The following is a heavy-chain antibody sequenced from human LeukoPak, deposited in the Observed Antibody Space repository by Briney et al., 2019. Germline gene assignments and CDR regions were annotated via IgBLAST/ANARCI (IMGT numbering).Heavy chain of an antibody. Sequence: GGSLRLSCAAPGFTFSSYSMNWVRQAPGKGLEWVSSISSSSSYIYYADSVKGRFTISRDNAKNSLYLQMNSLRAEDTAVYYCARDILWYSSGWDPDYWGQGTLVTVSS. D-gene: IGHD6-19*01. CDR1: GFTFSSYS. J-gene: IGHJ4*02. CDR3: ARDILWYSSGWDPDY. CDR2: ISSSSSYI. V-gene: IGHV3-21*01.